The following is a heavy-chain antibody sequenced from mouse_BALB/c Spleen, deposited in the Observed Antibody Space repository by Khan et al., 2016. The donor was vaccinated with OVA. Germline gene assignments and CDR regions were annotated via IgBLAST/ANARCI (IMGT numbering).Heavy chain of an antibody. CDR2: ISSGGSYT. CDR3: ARHPYPAAGDY. D-gene: IGHD3-1*01. CDR1: GFAFSSYD. J-gene: IGHJ4*01. Sequence: VQLKESGGGLVKPGGSLKLSCAASGFAFSSYDMSWVRQTPEKRLEWVATISSGGSYTYYPDTVKGRFTISRDNARNTLYLQMSSLRSEDTALYYCARHPYPAAGDYWGQGTSVTVSS. V-gene: IGHV5-9*02.